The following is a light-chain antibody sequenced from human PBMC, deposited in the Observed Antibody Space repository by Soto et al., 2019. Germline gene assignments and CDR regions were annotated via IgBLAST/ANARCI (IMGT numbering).Light chain of an antibody. J-gene: IGKJ4*01. CDR3: QQYGSSPLT. Sequence: EIALSQSPGNLSLSPGERATLSCRASQSGSSSYLAWYQQKPGQAPRLLIYGASSRATGIPDRFSGSGSGTDFTLTISRLEPEDFAVYYCQQYGSSPLTFGGGTKVDIK. CDR2: GAS. V-gene: IGKV3-20*01. CDR1: QSGSSSY.